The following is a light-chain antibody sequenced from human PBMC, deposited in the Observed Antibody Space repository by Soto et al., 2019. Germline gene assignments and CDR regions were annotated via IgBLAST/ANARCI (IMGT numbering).Light chain of an antibody. J-gene: IGKJ5*01. CDR3: QQYNNWPIP. CDR2: GAS. V-gene: IGKV3D-15*01. CDR1: QSVSSN. Sequence: EIVMTQSPATLSVSPGERATLSCRASQSVSSNLAWYQQKPGQAPRLLIYGASTRATGIPARFSGSGSGTAFTLTISRLQSEDFAVYYCQQYNNWPIPFGQGTRLEIK.